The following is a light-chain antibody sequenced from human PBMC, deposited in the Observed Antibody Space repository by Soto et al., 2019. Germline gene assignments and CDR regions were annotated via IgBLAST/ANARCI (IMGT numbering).Light chain of an antibody. CDR2: DNS. J-gene: IGLJ2*01. CDR1: SSNIGAGYD. V-gene: IGLV1-40*01. CDR3: QSYDSSLSGSV. Sequence: QAVLTQPPSVSGAPGQRVTISCTGSSSNIGAGYDVNWYQQLPGTAPKLLIYDNSNRPSGVPDRFSGSKSGTSASLAITGLQAEDEADYYCQSYDSSLSGSVFGGGTKVTVL.